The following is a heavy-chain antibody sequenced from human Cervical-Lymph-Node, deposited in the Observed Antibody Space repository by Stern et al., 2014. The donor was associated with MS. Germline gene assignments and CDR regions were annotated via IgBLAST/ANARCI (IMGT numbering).Heavy chain of an antibody. Sequence: QVTLRESGPALVKPTQALTLTCTFSGFSLSTSGMRVSWIRQPPGKALEWLARIDWDDDKFYSTSLKTRLTISKDTSKNQVVFTMTNMDPVDTATYYCARSLYDYESAALGPFDYWGQGTLVTVSS. V-gene: IGHV2-70*04. CDR3: ARSLYDYESAALGPFDY. J-gene: IGHJ4*02. CDR2: IDWDDDK. CDR1: GFSLSTSGMR. D-gene: IGHD3-22*01.